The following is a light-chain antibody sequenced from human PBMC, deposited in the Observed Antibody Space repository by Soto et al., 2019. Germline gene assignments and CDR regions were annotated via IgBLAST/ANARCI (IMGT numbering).Light chain of an antibody. CDR2: DVS. Sequence: QSALTQPRSVSGSPGQSVTISCTGSSSDVGAYNYVSWYQQHPGKDPKLIIYDVSERPSGVPDRFSGSKSGDTASLTISGLQAEDEADYFCSSYAGSYTLVVFGGGTKVTVL. CDR1: SSDVGAYNY. V-gene: IGLV2-11*01. J-gene: IGLJ2*01. CDR3: SSYAGSYTLVV.